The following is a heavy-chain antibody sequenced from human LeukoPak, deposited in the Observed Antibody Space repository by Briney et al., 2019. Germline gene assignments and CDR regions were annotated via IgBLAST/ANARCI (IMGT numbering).Heavy chain of an antibody. Sequence: GGSLRLSCAASGFTFSSYAMHWVRQAPGKGLEYVSAISSNGGSTYYANSVKGRFTISRDNSKNTLYLQMGSLRAEDMAVYYCAGPDFWSGYYDYWGQGTLVTVSS. CDR3: AGPDFWSGYYDY. CDR2: ISSNGGST. CDR1: GFTFSSYA. D-gene: IGHD3-3*01. J-gene: IGHJ4*02. V-gene: IGHV3-64*01.